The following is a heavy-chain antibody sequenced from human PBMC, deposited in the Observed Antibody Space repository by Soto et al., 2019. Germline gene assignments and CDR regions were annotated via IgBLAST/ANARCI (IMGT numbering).Heavy chain of an antibody. CDR1: GFTFTNYW. V-gene: IGHV3-7*01. J-gene: IGHJ4*02. D-gene: IGHD6-6*01. Sequence: PGGSLRLSCAASGFTFTNYWMTWVRQAPGKGMERVANIKQDGSIKYYVDTEKGRFTISRDNAKNSLYLQMSSLRAEDTAVYYCARIGYSSSGLDYWGQGTLVTVSS. CDR2: IKQDGSIK. CDR3: ARIGYSSSGLDY.